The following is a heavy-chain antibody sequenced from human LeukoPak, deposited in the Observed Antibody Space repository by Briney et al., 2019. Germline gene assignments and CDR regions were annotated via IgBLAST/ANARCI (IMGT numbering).Heavy chain of an antibody. V-gene: IGHV5-51*01. J-gene: IGHJ3*02. CDR1: GTSFTNCW. CDR3: ARSDSCNSGWYGAIDI. D-gene: IGHD6-19*01. CDR2: IYVGDSDT. Sequence: GESLKISCMGSGTSFTNCWIAWVRQMPGKGLEWMGIIYVGDSDTRYSPSLHGQVTISADKSRSTAYLQWSSLEASDTVMYYCARSDSCNSGWYGAIDIWGKGTMVTVSS.